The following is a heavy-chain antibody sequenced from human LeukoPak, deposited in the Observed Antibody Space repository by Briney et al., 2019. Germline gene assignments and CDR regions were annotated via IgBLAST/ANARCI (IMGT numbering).Heavy chain of an antibody. CDR1: GGSISSYY. D-gene: IGHD5-12*01. CDR2: IYYSGST. Sequence: SETLSLTCTVSGGSISSYYWSWIRQPPGKGLEWIGYIYYSGSTNYNPCLKSRVTISVDTSKNQFSLKLSSVTAADTAVYYCARHPYGGYGYLDYWGQGTLVTVSS. J-gene: IGHJ4*02. CDR3: ARHPYGGYGYLDY. V-gene: IGHV4-59*08.